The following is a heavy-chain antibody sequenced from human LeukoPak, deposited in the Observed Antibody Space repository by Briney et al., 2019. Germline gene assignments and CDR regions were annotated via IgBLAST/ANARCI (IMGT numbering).Heavy chain of an antibody. CDR1: GGSFSANY. CDR2: IHQSGST. J-gene: IGHJ4*02. Sequence: SETLSLTCAVYGGSFSANYWSWIRQPPGKGLEWIGEIHQSGSTNYNPSLKSRVTISVDMSKNQFSLKLRSVTAADTAVYYCARALRGGNSYGYLDSWGQGSLVTVSS. V-gene: IGHV4-34*01. D-gene: IGHD5-18*01. CDR3: ARALRGGNSYGYLDS.